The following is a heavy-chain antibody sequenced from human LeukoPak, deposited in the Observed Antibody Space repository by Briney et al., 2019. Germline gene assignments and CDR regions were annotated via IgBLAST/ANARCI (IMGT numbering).Heavy chain of an antibody. V-gene: IGHV4-39*01. CDR2: IYYSGST. Sequence: SETLSLTCTVSGGSISSSSYYWGWIRQPPGKGLEWIGSIYYSGSTYYNPSLKSRVTISVDTSKNQFSLKPSSVTAADTAVYYCARQRYYGQSWFDPRGQGTLVTVSS. CDR1: GGSISSSSYY. J-gene: IGHJ5*02. D-gene: IGHD3-10*01. CDR3: ARQRYYGQSWFDP.